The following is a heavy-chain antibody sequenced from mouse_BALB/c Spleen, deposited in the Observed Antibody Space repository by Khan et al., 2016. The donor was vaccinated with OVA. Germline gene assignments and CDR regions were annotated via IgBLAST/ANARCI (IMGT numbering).Heavy chain of an antibody. CDR3: SRLGPSYGTTFLY. Sequence: QVQLQESGAELAKPGASVKMSCKASGYTFANYWMHWVKQRPGQGLDWIGYINTSTGYTDYNQKFKDKATLTADKSSSTAYMQLSSLTSVDSAVYYCSRLGPSYGTTFLYWCQGTTLTVSS. V-gene: IGHV1-7*01. J-gene: IGHJ2*01. D-gene: IGHD1-1*01. CDR1: GYTFANYW. CDR2: INTSTGYT.